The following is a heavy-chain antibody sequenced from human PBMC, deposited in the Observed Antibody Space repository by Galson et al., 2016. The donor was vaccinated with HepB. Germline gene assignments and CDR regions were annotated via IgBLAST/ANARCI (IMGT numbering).Heavy chain of an antibody. CDR1: GFIFSNYW. J-gene: IGHJ4*02. CDR2: IEQDGSDK. D-gene: IGHD3-3*01. V-gene: IGHV3-7*01. CDR3: TTIFGVGLFDY. Sequence: SLRLSCAASGFIFSNYWMNWVRQAPGKGLEWVANIEQDGSDKYYVDSVKGRFTISRDNAKNSLYLQMNNLRAEDTAAYFCTTIFGVGLFDYWGQGTLVSVSS.